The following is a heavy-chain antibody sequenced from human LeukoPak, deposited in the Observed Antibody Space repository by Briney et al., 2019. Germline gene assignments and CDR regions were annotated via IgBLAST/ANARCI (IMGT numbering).Heavy chain of an antibody. Sequence: SVKVSCKASGGTFSSYTISWVRQAPGQGLKWMGRIIPILGIANYAQKFQGRVTITADKSTSTAYMELSSLRSEDTAVYYCASFYYDSSGYLDYWGQGTLVTVSS. D-gene: IGHD3-22*01. CDR2: IIPILGIA. J-gene: IGHJ4*02. V-gene: IGHV1-69*02. CDR3: ASFYYDSSGYLDY. CDR1: GGTFSSYT.